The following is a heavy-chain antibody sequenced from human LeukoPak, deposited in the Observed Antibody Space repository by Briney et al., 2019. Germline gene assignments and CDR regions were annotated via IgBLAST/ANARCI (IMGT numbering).Heavy chain of an antibody. CDR1: GASISSNTYY. V-gene: IGHV4-39*01. Sequence: SETLSLTCSVSGASISSNTYYWDWIRQSPGKGLEWIGSLYFSAGTFYNPSLKSRVAISADTSKNQFSLKLSSVTAADTAVYYCASYSYYYDSSGYFDYWGQGTLVTVSS. CDR3: ASYSYYYDSSGYFDY. D-gene: IGHD3-22*01. CDR2: LYFSAGT. J-gene: IGHJ4*02.